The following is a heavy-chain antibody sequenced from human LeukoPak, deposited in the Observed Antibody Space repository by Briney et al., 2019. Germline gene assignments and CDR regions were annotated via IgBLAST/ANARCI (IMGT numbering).Heavy chain of an antibody. D-gene: IGHD3-3*01. CDR3: ARGRNRITIFGVVIIKGNWFDP. Sequence: PSETLSLTCAVYGGSFSGYYWSWIRQPPGKGLEWIGEINHSGSTNYNPSLKSRVTISVDTSKNQFSLKLSSVTAADTAVYYCARGRNRITIFGVVIIKGNWFDPWGQGTLVTVSS. J-gene: IGHJ5*02. CDR1: GGSFSGYY. V-gene: IGHV4-34*01. CDR2: INHSGST.